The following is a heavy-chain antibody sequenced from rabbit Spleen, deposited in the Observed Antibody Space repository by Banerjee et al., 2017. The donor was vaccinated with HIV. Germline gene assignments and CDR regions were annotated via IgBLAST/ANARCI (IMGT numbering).Heavy chain of an antibody. D-gene: IGHD8-1*01. CDR1: GVSFSDTDV. Sequence: QEQLEASGGDLVKPGASLTLTCIASGVSFSDTDVLCWVRQAPGKGLEWIACINTVTGKSVYANWAKGRFPISETSSTTVTLQMTSRTAADTATYFCARDTGSSFSSYGMDLWGQGTLVTVS. V-gene: IGHV1S45*01. J-gene: IGHJ6*01. CDR2: INTVTGKS. CDR3: ARDTGSSFSSYGMDL.